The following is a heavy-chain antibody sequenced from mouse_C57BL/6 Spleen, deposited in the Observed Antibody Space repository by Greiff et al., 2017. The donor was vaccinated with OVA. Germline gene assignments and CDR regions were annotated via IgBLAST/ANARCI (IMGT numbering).Heavy chain of an antibody. V-gene: IGHV1-64*01. J-gene: IGHJ4*01. CDR2: IHPNSGST. CDR1: GYTFTSYW. CDR3: AREGFYDYDRGGYAMDY. Sequence: QVQLQQSGAELVKPGASVKLSCKASGYTFTSYWMHWVKQRPGQGLEWIGMIHPNSGSTNYNEKFKSKATLTVDKSSSTAYMQLSSLTSEDSAVYYCAREGFYDYDRGGYAMDYWGQGTSVTVSS. D-gene: IGHD2-4*01.